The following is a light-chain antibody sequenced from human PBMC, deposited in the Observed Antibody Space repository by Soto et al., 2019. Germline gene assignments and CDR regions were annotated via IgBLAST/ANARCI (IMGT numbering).Light chain of an antibody. CDR2: GAS. Sequence: EIVMTQSPATLSVSPGERATLSCRASQTISSDLAWYQQKPGQPPRLLIYGASTRATGIPARFSGGGSGTEFTLTISSLQSKDFAVYYCQQYNNWPPWTFGQGTRVDI. CDR1: QTISSD. J-gene: IGKJ1*01. CDR3: QQYNNWPPWT. V-gene: IGKV3-15*01.